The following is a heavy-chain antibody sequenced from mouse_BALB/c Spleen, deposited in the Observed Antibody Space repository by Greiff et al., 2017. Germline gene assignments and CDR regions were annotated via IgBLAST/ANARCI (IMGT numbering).Heavy chain of an antibody. CDR1: GFTFSDYY. CDR3: ASDYYGYVGY. J-gene: IGHJ2*01. Sequence: EVMLVESGGGLVKPGGSLKLSCAASGFTFSDYYMYWVRQTPEKRLEWVATISDGGSYTYYPDSVKGRFTISRDNAKNNLYLQMSSLKSEDTAMYYCASDYYGYVGYWGQGTTLTVSS. V-gene: IGHV5-4*02. D-gene: IGHD1-2*01. CDR2: ISDGGSYT.